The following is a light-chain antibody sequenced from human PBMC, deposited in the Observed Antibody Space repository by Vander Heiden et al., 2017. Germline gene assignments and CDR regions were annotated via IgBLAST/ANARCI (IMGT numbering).Light chain of an antibody. J-gene: IGLJ2*01. CDR1: KLWNKY. CDR3: QAWDSSTGV. CDR2: QDN. Sequence: SYELTQPPSVSVSPGQTASITCSGDKLWNKYACWYQHKPGQSPVLVIYQDNKRPSGIPERFSGSNSGNTATLTISGTQAMDEADYYCQAWDSSTGVFGGGTKLTGL. V-gene: IGLV3-1*01.